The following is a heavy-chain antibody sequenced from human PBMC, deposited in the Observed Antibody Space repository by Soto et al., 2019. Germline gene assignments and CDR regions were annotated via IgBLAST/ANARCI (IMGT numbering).Heavy chain of an antibody. CDR2: IYWDDDK. D-gene: IGHD6-6*01. Sequence: QITLKESGPTLVKPTQTLTLTCTFSGFSLSTDDVGVGWIGQPPGKALDWLAVIYWDDDKRYSPSLKSRLTITKDTSTNQVVLTMTNMDSVDTATYYCARTKYSISSFDYWGQGALVTVSS. V-gene: IGHV2-5*02. CDR3: ARTKYSISSFDY. CDR1: GFSLSTDDVG. J-gene: IGHJ4*02.